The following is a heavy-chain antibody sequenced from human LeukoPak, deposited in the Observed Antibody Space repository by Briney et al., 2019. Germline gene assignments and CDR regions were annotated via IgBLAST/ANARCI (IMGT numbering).Heavy chain of an antibody. J-gene: IGHJ4*02. D-gene: IGHD2-15*01. V-gene: IGHV3-23*01. CDR2: ISGSGGST. Sequence: GGSLRLSCAASGFTFSSYAMSWVRQAPGKGLEWVSAISGSGGSTYYADSVKGRFTISRDNTKNTLYLQMNSLRAEDTAVYYCAKDMDVVVSLFDYWGQGTLVTVSS. CDR3: AKDMDVVVSLFDY. CDR1: GFTFSSYA.